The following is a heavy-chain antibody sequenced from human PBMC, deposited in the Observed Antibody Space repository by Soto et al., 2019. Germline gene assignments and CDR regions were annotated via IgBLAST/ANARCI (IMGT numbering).Heavy chain of an antibody. D-gene: IGHD6-13*01. V-gene: IGHV1-18*01. Sequence: ASVKVSCKASGYTFTSYGISWVRQAPGQGLEWMGWISAYNGNTNYAQKLQGRVTMTTDTSTSTAYMELRSLRSDDTAVYYCARVNRGIAAAGTVLHHNDYWGQGTLVTVSS. CDR2: ISAYNGNT. J-gene: IGHJ4*02. CDR1: GYTFTSYG. CDR3: ARVNRGIAAAGTVLHHNDY.